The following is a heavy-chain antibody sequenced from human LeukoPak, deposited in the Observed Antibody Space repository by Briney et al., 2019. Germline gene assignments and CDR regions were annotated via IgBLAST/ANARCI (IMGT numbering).Heavy chain of an antibody. D-gene: IGHD3-3*02. CDR3: ARFDFIFSRRDY. Sequence: PSETLSLTCTVSGYSISSGYYWGWIRQPPGKGLEWIGSIYHSGSTYYNPSLKSRVTISVDTSKNQFSLKLSSVTAADTAVYYCARFDFIFSRRDYWGQGTLVTVSS. V-gene: IGHV4-38-2*02. CDR1: GYSISSGYY. J-gene: IGHJ4*02. CDR2: IYHSGST.